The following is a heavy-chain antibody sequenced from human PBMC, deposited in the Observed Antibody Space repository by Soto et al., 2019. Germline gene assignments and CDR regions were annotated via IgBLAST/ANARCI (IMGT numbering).Heavy chain of an antibody. V-gene: IGHV1-18*01. CDR3: ARDPVVPASTPPGY. CDR1: GHTFTSYG. Sequence: QVQLVQSGAEVKKPGASVKVSCKASGHTFTSYGISWVRQAPGQGLEWMGWISANNGNTNYAQKLQGRVTMTTDTSPRPARMELRNPGAQATAVYYCARDPVVPASTPPGYWGQGTLGTVPS. J-gene: IGHJ4*02. D-gene: IGHD2-21*02. CDR2: ISANNGNT.